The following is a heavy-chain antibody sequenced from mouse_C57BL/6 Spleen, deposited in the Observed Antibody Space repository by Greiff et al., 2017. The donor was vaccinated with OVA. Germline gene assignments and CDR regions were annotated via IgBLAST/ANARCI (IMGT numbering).Heavy chain of an antibody. V-gene: IGHV1-18*01. Sequence: VQLQQSGPELVKPGASVKIPCKASGYTFTDYNMDWVKQSHGKSLEWIGDINPNNGGTIYNQKFKGKATLTVDKSSSTAYMELRSLTSEDTAVYYCARRQGYSNYGGYFDVWGTGTTVTVSS. J-gene: IGHJ1*03. CDR2: INPNNGGT. CDR3: ARRQGYSNYGGYFDV. CDR1: GYTFTDYN. D-gene: IGHD2-5*01.